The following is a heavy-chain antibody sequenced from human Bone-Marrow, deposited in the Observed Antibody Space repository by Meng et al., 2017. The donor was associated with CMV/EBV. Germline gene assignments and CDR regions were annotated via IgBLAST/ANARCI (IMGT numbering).Heavy chain of an antibody. Sequence: ASVKVSCKASGYTFTKYDIHWVRQATGQGLEWMGWMNPYSGGTNYAQKFQGRVTMTRDTSISTAYMELSRLRSDDTAVYYCARVSITGIDYWGQGTLVTVSS. CDR1: GYTFTKYD. J-gene: IGHJ4*02. CDR2: MNPYSGGT. V-gene: IGHV1-2*02. D-gene: IGHD1-20*01. CDR3: ARVSITGIDY.